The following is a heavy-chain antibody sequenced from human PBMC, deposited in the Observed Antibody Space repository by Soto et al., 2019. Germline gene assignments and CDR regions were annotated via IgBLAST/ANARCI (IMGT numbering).Heavy chain of an antibody. CDR2: MYYSGST. D-gene: IGHD6-19*01. CDR1: GSSISSYY. Sequence: QVQLQESGPGLVKPSETLSLTCTVSGSSISSYYWNWVRQPPGKGLEWIGYMYYSGSTNYNPSLKSRVTISVDTFKNQFSLKLSSVTAADTAVYYCARGAPNTHGWLIDLDYWGQGTLVTVSS. V-gene: IGHV4-59*01. J-gene: IGHJ4*02. CDR3: ARGAPNTHGWLIDLDY.